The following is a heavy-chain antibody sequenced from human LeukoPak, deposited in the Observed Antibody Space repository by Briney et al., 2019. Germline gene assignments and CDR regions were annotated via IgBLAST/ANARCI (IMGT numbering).Heavy chain of an antibody. V-gene: IGHV1-18*01. J-gene: IGHJ4*02. CDR3: AREESYDILTGYYLYFY. Sequence: ASVKVSCKASGYTFTSYGISWVRQAPGQGLEWMGWISAYNGNTNYAQKLQGRVTMTTDTSTSTAYMELRSLRSDDTAVYYCAREESYDILTGYYLYFYWGQGTLVTVSS. CDR1: GYTFTSYG. CDR2: ISAYNGNT. D-gene: IGHD3-9*01.